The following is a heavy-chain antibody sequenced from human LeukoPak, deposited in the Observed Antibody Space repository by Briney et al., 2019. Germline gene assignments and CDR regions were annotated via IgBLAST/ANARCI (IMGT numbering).Heavy chain of an antibody. CDR3: AAYYGSGSPFDY. V-gene: IGHV4-59*01. CDR1: GGSISSYY. D-gene: IGHD3-10*01. Sequence: SETLFPTCTVSGGSISSYYWSWIRQPPGKGLEWIGYIYYSGSTNYNPSLKSRVTISVDTSKNQFSLKLSSVTAADTAVYYCAAYYGSGSPFDYWGQGTLVTVSS. J-gene: IGHJ4*02. CDR2: IYYSGST.